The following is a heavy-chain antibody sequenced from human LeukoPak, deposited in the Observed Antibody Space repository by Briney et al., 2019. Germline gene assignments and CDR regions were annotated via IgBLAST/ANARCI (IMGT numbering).Heavy chain of an antibody. V-gene: IGHV4-61*02. CDR1: SGSTKNDSYY. D-gene: IGHD3-10*01. Sequence: SETLSLTCTASSGSTKNDSYYWSWIRQPAGKGLEWIGRIQPSGNTVYNPSLESRVTISIGTSKKEFSLSLSSVTAADTAVYYXXSHYSEWGIDAFDIWGQGTVVTVSS. J-gene: IGHJ3*02. CDR3: XSHYSEWGIDAFDI. CDR2: IQPSGNT.